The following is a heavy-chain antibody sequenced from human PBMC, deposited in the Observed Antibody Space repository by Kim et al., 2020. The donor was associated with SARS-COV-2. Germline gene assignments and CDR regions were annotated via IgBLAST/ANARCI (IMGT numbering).Heavy chain of an antibody. D-gene: IGHD3-10*01. J-gene: IGHJ4*02. Sequence: SETLSLTCAVYGGSFSGYYWSWIRQPPGKGLEWIGEINHSGSTNYNPSLKSRVTISVDTSKNQFSLKLSSVTAADTAVYYCARGTSESVLTRGTPFDYWGQGTLVTVSS. CDR2: INHSGST. CDR3: ARGTSESVLTRGTPFDY. V-gene: IGHV4-34*01. CDR1: GGSFSGYY.